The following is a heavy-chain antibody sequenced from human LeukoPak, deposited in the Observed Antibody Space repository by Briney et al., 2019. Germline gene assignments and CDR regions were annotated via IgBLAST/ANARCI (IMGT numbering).Heavy chain of an antibody. D-gene: IGHD3-3*01. J-gene: IGHJ4*02. V-gene: IGHV3-21*06. CDR3: ARVRHDSLGFDY. CDR2: ISSSTTYI. Sequence: GGSLRLSCAASGFTFSNYTMIWVRQAPGKGLEWVSSISSSTTYIYYADSVKGRFTISRDTPKNSLYLQMNSLRAEDTAVYYCARVRHDSLGFDYWGQGTLVTVSS. CDR1: GFTFSNYT.